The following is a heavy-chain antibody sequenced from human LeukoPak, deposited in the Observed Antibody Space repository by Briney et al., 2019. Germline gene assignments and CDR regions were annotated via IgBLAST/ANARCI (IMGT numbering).Heavy chain of an antibody. Sequence: PGGSLRLSCAASGFTFSYYAMHWARQAPGKGLEWVAVIWYDGSNKDYADSVKGRFTISRDNSKNTLYLQMNSLRAEDTAVYYCASMTGELDYWGQGTLVTVSS. CDR3: ASMTGELDY. CDR1: GFTFSYYA. D-gene: IGHD7-27*01. V-gene: IGHV3-33*01. CDR2: IWYDGSNK. J-gene: IGHJ4*02.